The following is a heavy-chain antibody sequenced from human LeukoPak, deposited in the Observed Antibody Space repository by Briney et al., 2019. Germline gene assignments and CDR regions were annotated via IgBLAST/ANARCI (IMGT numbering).Heavy chain of an antibody. J-gene: IGHJ4*02. D-gene: IGHD3-22*01. V-gene: IGHV1-18*01. CDR3: ARDSEYKSSGYYLQIDY. Sequence: ASVKVSCKASGYTFTSYGISWVRRAPGQGLEWMGWISAYNGNTNYAQKLQGRVTMTTDTSTSTAYMELRSLRSDDTAVYYCARDSEYKSSGYYLQIDYWGQGTLVTVSS. CDR2: ISAYNGNT. CDR1: GYTFTSYG.